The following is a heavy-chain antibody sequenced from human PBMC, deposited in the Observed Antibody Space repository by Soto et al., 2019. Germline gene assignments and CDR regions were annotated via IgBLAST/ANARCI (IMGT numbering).Heavy chain of an antibody. Sequence: QVQLVQSGAEVKKPGSSVKVSCKASGGTFSSYAISWVRQAPGQGLEWMGGIIPIFGTANYAQKFQGRVTITADESTSTAYMELSSLRSEDTAVYYCARGSCGDDCYSGSDAFDIWGQGTMVTVSS. CDR3: ARGSCGDDCYSGSDAFDI. CDR2: IIPIFGTA. D-gene: IGHD2-21*02. CDR1: GGTFSSYA. J-gene: IGHJ3*02. V-gene: IGHV1-69*01.